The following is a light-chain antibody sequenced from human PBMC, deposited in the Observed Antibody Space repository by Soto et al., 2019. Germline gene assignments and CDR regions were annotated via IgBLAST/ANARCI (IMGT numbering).Light chain of an antibody. CDR1: QSVSSN. CDR3: QQYNNWPPYT. CDR2: VAS. V-gene: IGKV3-15*01. J-gene: IGKJ2*01. Sequence: EIVMTKAPSTLSVSPGDRATLSCRASQSVSSNLAWYQQKPGHAPRLLIYVASTRATGIPARFSGRGSGTEFTRSISILQSEDFEVYYCQQYNNWPPYTFGQGTQLESK.